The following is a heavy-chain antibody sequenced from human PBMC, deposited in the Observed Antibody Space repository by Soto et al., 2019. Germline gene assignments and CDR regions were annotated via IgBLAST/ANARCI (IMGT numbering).Heavy chain of an antibody. D-gene: IGHD2-2*01. CDR3: ARGPSSLTRFDY. V-gene: IGHV3-30-3*01. J-gene: IGHJ4*02. CDR2: ISYDGSNK. Sequence: LRLSCAASGFTFSSYAVHWVRQAPGKGLEWVAVISYDGSNKYYADSVKGRFTISRDNSKNTLYLQMNSLRAEDTAVYYCARGPSSLTRFDYWGQGTLVTVSS. CDR1: GFTFSSYA.